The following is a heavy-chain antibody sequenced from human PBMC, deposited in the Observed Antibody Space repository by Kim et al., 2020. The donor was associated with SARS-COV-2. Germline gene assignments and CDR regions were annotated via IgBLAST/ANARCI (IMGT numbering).Heavy chain of an antibody. D-gene: IGHD3-10*01. CDR1: GFTFSSYG. CDR2: IWYDGSNK. Sequence: GGSLRLSCAASGFTFSSYGMHWVRQAPGKGLEWVAVIWYDGSNKYYADSVKGRFTISRDNSKNTLYLQMNSLRAEDTAVYYCARDLGSGRLLFDYWGQGTLVTVSS. J-gene: IGHJ4*02. CDR3: ARDLGSGRLLFDY. V-gene: IGHV3-33*01.